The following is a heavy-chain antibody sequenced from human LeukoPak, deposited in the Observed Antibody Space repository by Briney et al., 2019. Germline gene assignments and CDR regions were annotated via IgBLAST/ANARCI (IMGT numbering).Heavy chain of an antibody. J-gene: IGHJ3*01. D-gene: IGHD3-10*01. Sequence: SSETLSLTCTVSGGSISSYYWSWIRQPPGKGLEWIGYIYYSGSTNYNPSLKSRVTISVDTSKNHFSLKLNSVTAADTAVYYCAKPSNYYGSATDAFDFWGQGTMVTVSS. CDR2: IYYSGST. CDR1: GGSISSYY. V-gene: IGHV4-59*12. CDR3: AKPSNYYGSATDAFDF.